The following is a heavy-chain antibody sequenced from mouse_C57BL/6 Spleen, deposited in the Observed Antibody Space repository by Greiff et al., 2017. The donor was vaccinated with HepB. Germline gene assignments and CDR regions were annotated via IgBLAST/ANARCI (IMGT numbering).Heavy chain of an antibody. CDR2: ISDGGSYT. J-gene: IGHJ3*01. Sequence: DVKLVESGGGLVKPGGSLKLSCAASGFTFSSYAMSWVRQTPEKRLEWVATISDGGSYTYYPDNVKGRFTISRDNAKNNLYLQMSHLKSEDTAMYYCARGRDWFAYWGQGTLVTVSA. V-gene: IGHV5-4*03. CDR1: GFTFSSYA. CDR3: ARGRDWFAY.